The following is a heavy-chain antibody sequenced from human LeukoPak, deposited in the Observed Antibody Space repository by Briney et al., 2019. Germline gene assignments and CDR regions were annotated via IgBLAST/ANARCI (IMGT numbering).Heavy chain of an antibody. CDR3: ARLPLRSIAVGYYGMDV. CDR2: ISAYNGNT. V-gene: IGHV1-18*01. J-gene: IGHJ6*02. Sequence: ASVKVSCKASGYTFTSYGISWVRQAPGQGLEWMGWISAYNGNTNYAQKFQGRVTITADESTSTAHMELSSLRSEDTAVYYCARLPLRSIAVGYYGMDVWGQGTTVTVSS. CDR1: GYTFTSYG. D-gene: IGHD6-6*01.